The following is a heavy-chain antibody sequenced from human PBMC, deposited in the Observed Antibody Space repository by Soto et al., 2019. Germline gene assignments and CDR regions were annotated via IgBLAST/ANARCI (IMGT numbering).Heavy chain of an antibody. CDR2: ISSNGGST. V-gene: IGHV3-64D*06. CDR1: GFTFSSYA. D-gene: IGHD3-22*01. J-gene: IGHJ4*02. CDR3: VKDSAYDSSGYYLKYYFDY. Sequence: EVQLVESGGGLVQPGGSLRLSCSASGFTFSSYAMHWVRQAPGKGLEYVSAISSNGGSTYYADSVNGRFTISRDNSKNTLYLQMSSLRAEDTAVYYCVKDSAYDSSGYYLKYYFDYWGEGTLVTVCS.